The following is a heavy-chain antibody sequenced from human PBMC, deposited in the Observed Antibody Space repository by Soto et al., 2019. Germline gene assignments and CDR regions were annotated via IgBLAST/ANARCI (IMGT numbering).Heavy chain of an antibody. D-gene: IGHD6-13*01. V-gene: IGHV3-21*01. Sequence: PGGSLILSCAASGFTFRSFTMNWVRQAPGKGLEWVSTISSNSAYIYYTDALRGRFTISRDNAKNSLHLQMNSLRAEDTAVYYCTRDASRDSSARGWFEPWGPGTLVTVAS. CDR2: ISSNSAYI. CDR3: TRDASRDSSARGWFEP. J-gene: IGHJ5*02. CDR1: GFTFRSFT.